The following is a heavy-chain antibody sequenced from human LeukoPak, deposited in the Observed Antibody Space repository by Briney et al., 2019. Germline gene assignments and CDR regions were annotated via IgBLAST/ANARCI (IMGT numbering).Heavy chain of an antibody. V-gene: IGHV3-30*02. Sequence: GGSLRLSCAASGFTFSSYGMHWVRQAPGKGLEGVAFIRYDGSNKYYADSVRGRFTISRDNSKNTLYLQMNSLRAEDTAVYYCAKSLWGATRPFDYWGQGTLVTVSS. CDR3: AKSLWGATRPFDY. CDR2: IRYDGSNK. CDR1: GFTFSSYG. D-gene: IGHD5-12*01. J-gene: IGHJ4*02.